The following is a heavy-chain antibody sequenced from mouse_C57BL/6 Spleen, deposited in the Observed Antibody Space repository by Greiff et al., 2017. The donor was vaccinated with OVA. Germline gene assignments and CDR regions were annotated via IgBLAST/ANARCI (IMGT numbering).Heavy chain of an antibody. CDR2: IWRGGGT. CDR1: GFSLTSYG. CDR3: ARHYYGSSYGYFDY. J-gene: IGHJ2*01. V-gene: IGHV2-2*01. Sequence: QVQLKQSGPGLVQPSQSLSITCTVSGFSLTSYGVHWVRQSPGKGLEWLGVIWRGGGTDYNAAFISRLSISKDNSKGQVFFKMNSLQADDTAIDYCARHYYGSSYGYFDYWGQGTTLTVSS. D-gene: IGHD1-1*01.